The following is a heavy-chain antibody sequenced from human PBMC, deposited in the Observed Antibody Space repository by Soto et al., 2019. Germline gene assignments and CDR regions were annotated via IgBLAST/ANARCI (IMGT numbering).Heavy chain of an antibody. D-gene: IGHD3-10*01. Sequence: EVQLVESGGGVVRPGESLRLSCAASGFTFDDYGMTWVRQAPGKGLEWVFGINWNGGSIVSADSVKGRFTISRDNAKNSLCLQMTSLRAEDTPLYYCARVPPYYYGSGSYWFDPWGQGTLVTVSS. CDR2: INWNGGSI. V-gene: IGHV3-20*04. CDR1: GFTFDDYG. J-gene: IGHJ5*02. CDR3: ARVPPYYYGSGSYWFDP.